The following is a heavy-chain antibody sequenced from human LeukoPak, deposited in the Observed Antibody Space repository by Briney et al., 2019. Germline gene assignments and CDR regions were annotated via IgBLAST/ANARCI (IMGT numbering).Heavy chain of an antibody. D-gene: IGHD5-12*01. CDR2: IYYSGST. Sequence: SETLSLTCTVSGGSISSYYWSWIRQPPGKGLEWIGYIYYSGSTNYNPSLKSRVTISVDTSKNQFSLKLSSVTAAETAVYYCARVGWLLNGYYYNGLDVWGQGTTVTVSS. CDR3: ARVGWLLNGYYYNGLDV. CDR1: GGSISSYY. J-gene: IGHJ6*02. V-gene: IGHV4-59*01.